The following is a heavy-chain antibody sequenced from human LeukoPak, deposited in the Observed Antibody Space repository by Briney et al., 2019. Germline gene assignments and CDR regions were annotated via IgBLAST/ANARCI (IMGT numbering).Heavy chain of an antibody. CDR3: AREVYSSSRPADAFDI. D-gene: IGHD6-13*01. J-gene: IGHJ3*02. CDR2: ISYDGSNK. CDR1: GFTFSSYA. Sequence: GRSLRLSCAASGFTFSSYAMHWVRQAPGKGLEWVAVISYDGSNKYYADSVKGRFTISRDNARNSLYLQMNSLGAEDTAVYYCAREVYSSSRPADAFDIWGQGTVVTVSS. V-gene: IGHV3-30-3*01.